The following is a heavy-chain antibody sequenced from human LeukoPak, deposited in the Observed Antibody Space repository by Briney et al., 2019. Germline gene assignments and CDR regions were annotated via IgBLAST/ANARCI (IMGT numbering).Heavy chain of an antibody. D-gene: IGHD3-22*01. CDR1: GGSMSNFY. Sequence: SETLSLTCTVSGGSMSNFYWSWIRQAPGKGLEWIGDIYYSGTTNYNPSLKSRVTISVDTSKYQFSLKLSSVTAADTAVYYCARYYYDSSGYHFDYWGQGTPVTVPS. J-gene: IGHJ4*02. V-gene: IGHV4-59*01. CDR3: ARYYYDSSGYHFDY. CDR2: IYYSGTT.